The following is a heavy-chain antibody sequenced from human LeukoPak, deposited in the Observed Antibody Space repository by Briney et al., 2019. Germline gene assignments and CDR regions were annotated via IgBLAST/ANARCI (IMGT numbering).Heavy chain of an antibody. Sequence: GGSPRLSCVASGFTFTNYAMNWVRQASGKGLEWVSRITGSGGGTDYADSVKGRFTISRDNSKNTLYLQMTSLRAEDTAIYYCAKDSETPGCFDHWGREPRSPSPQ. V-gene: IGHV3-23*01. D-gene: IGHD6-19*01. J-gene: IGHJ4*02. CDR3: AKDSETPGCFDH. CDR2: ITGSGGGT. CDR1: GFTFTNYA.